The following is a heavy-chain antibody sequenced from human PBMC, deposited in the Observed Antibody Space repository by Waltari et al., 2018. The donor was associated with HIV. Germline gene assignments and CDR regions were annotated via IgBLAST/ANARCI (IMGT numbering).Heavy chain of an antibody. V-gene: IGHV3-74*01. J-gene: IGHJ6*03. CDR2: INIDGSTT. CDR3: ASVGTTVTSYYFYYYMDV. Sequence: EVQLVESGGGLLQPGRSLRLPRPAYGFIFSHYCMPSACQPPGNALVWFQRINIDGSTTNYADSVKGRFTISRDNAKNTLYLQMNSLRAEDTAVYYCASVGTTVTSYYFYYYMDVWGKGTTVTVSS. CDR1: GFIFSHYC. D-gene: IGHD4-17*01.